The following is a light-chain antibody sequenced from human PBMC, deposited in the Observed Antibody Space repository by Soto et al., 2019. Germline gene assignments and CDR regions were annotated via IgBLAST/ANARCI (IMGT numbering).Light chain of an antibody. CDR1: QNINNY. Sequence: IEVTQSPSSLSASVGDRVTITCQASQNINNYLNWYQQKPGRAPKLLIYDASNLEAGVPSRFRGSGSGTDFTFTISRLQPEDIATYYCQQYENLPTFGQGTKVDIK. V-gene: IGKV1-33*01. CDR3: QQYENLPT. CDR2: DAS. J-gene: IGKJ1*01.